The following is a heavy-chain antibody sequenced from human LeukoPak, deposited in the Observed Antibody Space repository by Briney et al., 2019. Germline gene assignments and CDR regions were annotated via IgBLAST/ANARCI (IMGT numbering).Heavy chain of an antibody. CDR2: LYSSGAP. CDR3: AREDVDTGSDY. J-gene: IGHJ4*02. CDR1: GASISRGTQH. V-gene: IGHV4-61*02. Sequence: PSETLSLTCSVSGASISRGTQHWSWIPQPAGKGLEWIGRLYSSGAPSYNPSLQSRVTISGDTSKNQFALKLTSVTGADTAVYYWAREDVDTGSDYWGQEILVTVSS. D-gene: IGHD5-18*01.